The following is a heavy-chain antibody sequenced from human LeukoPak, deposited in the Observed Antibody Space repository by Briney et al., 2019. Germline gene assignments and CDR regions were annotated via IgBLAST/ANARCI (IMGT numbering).Heavy chain of an antibody. CDR3: AGDIYSGYGFNS. D-gene: IGHD5-12*01. J-gene: IGHJ4*02. V-gene: IGHV4-4*07. CDR1: GGSISSYY. Sequence: SETLSLTCLVSGGSISSYYWSWLRQPAGKGLEWIGRIYSSGYTNYISSLKSRLTISVDTSMHQFSLTLNSVTAAHTAVCFFAGDIYSGYGFNSWGQRTLVTVSS. CDR2: IYSSGYT.